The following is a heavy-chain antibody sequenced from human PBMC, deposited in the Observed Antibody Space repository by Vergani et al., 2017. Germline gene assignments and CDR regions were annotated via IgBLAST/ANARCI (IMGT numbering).Heavy chain of an antibody. J-gene: IGHJ3*02. CDR2: INHSGST. D-gene: IGHD4-23*01. Sequence: QVQLQQWGAGLLKPSETLSLTCAVYGGSFSGYYWSWIRQPPGKGLEWIGEINHSGSTNYNPSLKSRVTISVDTSKNQFSLKLSSVTAADTAVYYCARESDYGGNSHAFDIWGQGTMVTVSS. CDR1: GGSFSGYY. V-gene: IGHV4-34*01. CDR3: ARESDYGGNSHAFDI.